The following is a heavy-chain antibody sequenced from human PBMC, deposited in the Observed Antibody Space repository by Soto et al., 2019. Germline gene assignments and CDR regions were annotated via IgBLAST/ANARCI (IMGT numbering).Heavy chain of an antibody. CDR1: GFTFSSYA. J-gene: IGHJ4*02. Sequence: AGSLRLSCAASGFTFSSYAMAWVRQAPGKGLEWVSGISTSGDGTYYADSVKGRFTISRDNSKNTLCLQMNSLRAEDTAVYYCATLARTKDFDYWGQGTLVTVSS. V-gene: IGHV3-23*01. D-gene: IGHD2-8*01. CDR3: ATLARTKDFDY. CDR2: ISTSGDGT.